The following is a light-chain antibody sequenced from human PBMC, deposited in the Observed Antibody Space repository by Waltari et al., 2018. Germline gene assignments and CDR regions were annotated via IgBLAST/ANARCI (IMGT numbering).Light chain of an antibody. CDR1: QSISSY. V-gene: IGKV1-39*01. CDR3: LQSYTTPLT. J-gene: IGKJ4*01. Sequence: DIQMTQSPSSLSASVGARVTITCRASQSISSYLTWYKQKPGKAPKLLIYAAFRLQSGVPARCSGSGSGTDFNLSISSLQPEDFAAYYWLQSYTTPLTFGGGTKVEIK. CDR2: AAF.